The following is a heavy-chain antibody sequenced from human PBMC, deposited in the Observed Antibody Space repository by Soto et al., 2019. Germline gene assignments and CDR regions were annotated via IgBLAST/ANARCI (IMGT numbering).Heavy chain of an antibody. CDR2: VYYSGTT. D-gene: IGHD3-9*01. CDR3: ARTTAVPNTLRSRYFFDF. V-gene: IGHV4-61*01. J-gene: IGHJ4*02. Sequence: LSLTCSVSGGSVNNKTYYWSWIRQPPGKRLEWIGYVYYSGTTNYNPSLKSRVTISIDMSKNQFSLRLSSVTAADTALYYCARTTAVPNTLRSRYFFDFWGQGTLVTVSS. CDR1: GGSVNNKTYY.